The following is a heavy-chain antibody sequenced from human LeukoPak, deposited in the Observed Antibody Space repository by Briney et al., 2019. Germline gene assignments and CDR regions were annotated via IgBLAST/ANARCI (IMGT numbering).Heavy chain of an antibody. CDR3: ARAYYGDYFLDY. J-gene: IGHJ4*02. CDR1: GFTFSSCG. V-gene: IGHV3-33*01. Sequence: GRSLRLSCAAPGFTFSSCGMHWVRQAPGKGLEWVAVIWYDGSNKYYADSVKGRFTISRDNSKNTLYLQMNSLRAEDTAVYYCARAYYGDYFLDYWGQGTLVTVSS. CDR2: IWYDGSNK. D-gene: IGHD4-17*01.